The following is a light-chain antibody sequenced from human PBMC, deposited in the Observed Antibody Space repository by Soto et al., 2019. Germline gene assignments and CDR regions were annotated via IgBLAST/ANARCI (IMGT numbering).Light chain of an antibody. CDR3: QQYGSSPPYT. J-gene: IGKJ2*01. V-gene: IGKV3-20*01. CDR2: GAS. CDR1: QSVSSSS. Sequence: EIVLTQSPGTLSLSPGERATLSCRASQSVSSSSLAWYQQKPGQAPRLLIYGASSRANGIPDRFSGSGSGTDFTLTISRLEPEDFAVYSCQQYGSSPPYTFGQGTKLQIK.